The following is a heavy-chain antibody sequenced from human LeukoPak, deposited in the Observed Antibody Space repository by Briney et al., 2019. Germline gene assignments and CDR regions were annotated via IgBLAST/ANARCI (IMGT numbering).Heavy chain of an antibody. CDR3: ARGGDGGYDFDY. CDR2: IYIGGDT. J-gene: IGHJ4*02. Sequence: GGPLRLSCAASGFSVRSKYMSWVRQAPGKGLEWVSVIYIGGDTYYADSVKGRFTISRDNSKNTLYLQMNTLRVEDTAVYFCARGGDGGYDFDYWGLGTLVTVSS. V-gene: IGHV3-66*01. CDR1: GFSVRSKY. D-gene: IGHD5-12*01.